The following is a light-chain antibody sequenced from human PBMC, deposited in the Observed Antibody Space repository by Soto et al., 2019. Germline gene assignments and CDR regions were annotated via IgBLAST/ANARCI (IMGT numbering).Light chain of an antibody. CDR2: DVT. V-gene: IGLV2-11*01. J-gene: IGLJ3*02. CDR1: RSDVGTYNL. CDR3: CSYAGTYTVWV. Sequence: QPVLTQPRSVSGSPGQSVTISCTGTRSDVGTYNLVSWYQHHPGRAPKLMIYDVTKRPSGVPDRFSASKSGNTASLTISGLQAEDEADYYCCSYAGTYTVWVFGGGTKLTVL.